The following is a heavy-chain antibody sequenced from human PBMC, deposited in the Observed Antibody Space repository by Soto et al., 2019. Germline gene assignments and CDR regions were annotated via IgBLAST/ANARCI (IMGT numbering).Heavy chain of an antibody. CDR1: GYIFTAYS. J-gene: IGHJ1*01. V-gene: IGHV1-46*01. D-gene: IGHD2-15*01. CDR2: VNPSGGST. CDR3: AREENCSDGICYSEYFQR. Sequence: QVQLVQSGAEVKKPGALVKVSCKASGYIFTAYSMHWVRQAPGQGLEWMGVVNPSGGSTNYAQKFQGRITMTRDTSTSTVYMDLSSLTSEDTAVYYCAREENCSDGICYSEYFQRWGQGTLVTVSS.